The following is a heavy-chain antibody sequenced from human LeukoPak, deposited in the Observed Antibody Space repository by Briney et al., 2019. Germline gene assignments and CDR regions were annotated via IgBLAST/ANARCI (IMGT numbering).Heavy chain of an antibody. V-gene: IGHV3-7*03. CDR2: IKQDGSEK. J-gene: IGHJ4*02. Sequence: GGSLRLSCAASGFTFSSYWMSWVRQAPGKGLEWVANIKQDGSEKYYVDSVKGRFTISRDNAKNSLYLQMNSLRAEDTAVYYCATSLWFGELLLDYWGQGTLVTVPS. CDR3: ATSLWFGELLLDY. CDR1: GFTFSSYW. D-gene: IGHD3-10*01.